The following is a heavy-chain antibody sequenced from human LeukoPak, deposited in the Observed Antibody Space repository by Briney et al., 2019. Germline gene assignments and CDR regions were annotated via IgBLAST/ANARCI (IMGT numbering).Heavy chain of an antibody. CDR3: ARDKVGQGYYGSGSYYNGYYYYGMDV. Sequence: ASVKVSCKASGYTFTSYHMHWVRQAPGQGLEWMGIINPSGGSTSYAQKFQGRVTMTRDTSTSTVYMELSSLRSEDTAVYYCARDKVGQGYYGSGSYYNGYYYYGMDVWGKGTTVTVSS. D-gene: IGHD3-10*01. V-gene: IGHV1-46*01. CDR1: GYTFTSYH. CDR2: INPSGGST. J-gene: IGHJ6*04.